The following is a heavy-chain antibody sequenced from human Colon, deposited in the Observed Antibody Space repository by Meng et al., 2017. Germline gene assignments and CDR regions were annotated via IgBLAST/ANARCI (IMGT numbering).Heavy chain of an antibody. D-gene: IGHD2-2*01. CDR3: ASGRKYCSSTSCYGQFDY. J-gene: IGHJ4*02. CDR1: GGSISSSNW. V-gene: IGHV4-4*02. CDR2: IYHSGST. Sequence: QGPLEEAGPGLVKPSGTLSPTCAVSGGSISSSNWWSWVRQPPGKGLEWIGEIYHSGSTNYNPSLKSRVTISVDKSKNQFSLKLSSVTAADTAVYYCASGRKYCSSTSCYGQFDYWGQGTLVTVSS.